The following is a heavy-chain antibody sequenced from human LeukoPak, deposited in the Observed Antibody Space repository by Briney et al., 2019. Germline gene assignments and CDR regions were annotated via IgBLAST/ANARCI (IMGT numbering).Heavy chain of an antibody. J-gene: IGHJ6*02. Sequence: SGGSLRLSSAASGFTFSSYDMHWVRQATGKGLEWVSAIGTAGDTYYPGSVKGRFTISRENAKNSLYLQMNSLRAGDTAVYYCARGGSSGWYLYYYYGMDVWGQGTTVTVSS. CDR1: GFTFSSYD. D-gene: IGHD6-19*01. CDR3: ARGGSSGWYLYYYYGMDV. CDR2: IGTAGDT. V-gene: IGHV3-13*01.